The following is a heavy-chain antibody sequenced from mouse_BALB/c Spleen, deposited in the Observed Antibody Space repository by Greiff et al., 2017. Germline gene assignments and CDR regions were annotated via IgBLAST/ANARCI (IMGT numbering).Heavy chain of an antibody. CDR1: GYAFTNYL. CDR2: INPGSGGT. J-gene: IGHJ3*01. V-gene: IGHV1-54*01. CDR3: ARSEGFAY. Sequence: VKLMESGAELVRPGTSVKVSCKASGYAFTNYLIEWVKQRPGQGLEWIGVINPGSGGTNYNEKFKGKATLTADKSSSTAYMQLSSLTSDDSAVYFCARSEGFAYWGQGTLVTVSA.